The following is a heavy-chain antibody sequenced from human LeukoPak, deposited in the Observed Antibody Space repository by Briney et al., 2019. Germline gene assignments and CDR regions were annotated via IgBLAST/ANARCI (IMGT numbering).Heavy chain of an antibody. CDR1: GFTFSSYA. Sequence: GGSLRLSCAASGFTFSSYAMHWVRQAPGKGLEWVAVISYDGSNKYYADSVKGRFTISRDNSKNTLYLQMNSLRAEDTAVYYCAKDGYCSSTSCSGWGYYGMDVWGQGTTVTVSS. V-gene: IGHV3-30*04. CDR2: ISYDGSNK. D-gene: IGHD2-2*01. CDR3: AKDGYCSSTSCSGWGYYGMDV. J-gene: IGHJ6*02.